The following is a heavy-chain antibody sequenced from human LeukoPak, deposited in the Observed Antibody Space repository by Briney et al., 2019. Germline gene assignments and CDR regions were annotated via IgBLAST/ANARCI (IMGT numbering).Heavy chain of an antibody. Sequence: PGGSLRLSCAASAFTFTSYYMHWVRQAPGQGLEWMGIINPSGGSTSYAQKFQGRVTMTRDMSTSTVYMELSSLRSEDTAVYYCARAGRVRRWLQLLTYFDYWGQGTLVTVSS. CDR1: AFTFTSYY. J-gene: IGHJ4*02. CDR3: ARAGRVRRWLQLLTYFDY. V-gene: IGHV1-46*01. CDR2: INPSGGST. D-gene: IGHD5-24*01.